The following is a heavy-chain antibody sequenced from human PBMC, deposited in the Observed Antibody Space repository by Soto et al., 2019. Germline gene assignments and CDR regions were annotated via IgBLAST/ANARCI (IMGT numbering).Heavy chain of an antibody. Sequence: GGSLRLSCAASGFTFDDYAMHWVRQVPGKGLEWVSGISWNSGSIDYADSVKGRFTISRDNAKNSLYLQMNSLRPEDTALYYCAKDDCSTTSCILDVWGKGTTVTVSS. CDR1: GFTFDDYA. CDR2: ISWNSGSI. D-gene: IGHD2-2*01. J-gene: IGHJ6*04. V-gene: IGHV3-9*01. CDR3: AKDDCSTTSCILDV.